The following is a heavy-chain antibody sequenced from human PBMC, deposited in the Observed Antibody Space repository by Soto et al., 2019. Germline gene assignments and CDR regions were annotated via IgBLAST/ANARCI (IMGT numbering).Heavy chain of an antibody. D-gene: IGHD2-8*01. CDR3: FVLLGYSSPW. CDR1: GGSISGSTYH. CDR2: IYYSGST. J-gene: IGHJ4*02. V-gene: IGHV4-39*01. Sequence: QLQLQESGPGLVKPSETLSLTCTVSGGSISGSTYHWGWIRQPPGKGLEWIGSIYYSGSTYYNPSLTSRVTISVDTSKNQFSLRLSSVTAADTAVYYCFVLLGYSSPWWGQGTLVTVSS.